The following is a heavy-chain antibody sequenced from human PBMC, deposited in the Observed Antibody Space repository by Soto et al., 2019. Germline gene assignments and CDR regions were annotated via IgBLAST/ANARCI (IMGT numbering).Heavy chain of an antibody. CDR1: GYTFTSYD. J-gene: IGHJ6*02. Sequence: ASVKVSCKASGYTFTSYDINWVRQATGQGLEWMGWMNPNSGNTGYAQKFQGRVTMTRNTSISTAYMELSSLRSDDTAVYYCARGEEYSSSSVYYYGMDVWGQGTTVTVSS. D-gene: IGHD6-6*01. CDR2: MNPNSGNT. CDR3: ARGEEYSSSSVYYYGMDV. V-gene: IGHV1-8*01.